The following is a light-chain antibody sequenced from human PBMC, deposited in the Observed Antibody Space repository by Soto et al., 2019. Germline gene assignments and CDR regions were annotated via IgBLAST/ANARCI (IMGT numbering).Light chain of an antibody. Sequence: EIVLTQSPGTLSLSPGERATLSCRATESVSSNYLAWYQQKPGQAPRVLIYGASIRATGIPDRFSGSGSETDFTLTSSRLEPEDFAVYYCQQYGTSPRTFGQGTKVEIK. J-gene: IGKJ1*01. CDR1: ESVSSNY. CDR3: QQYGTSPRT. CDR2: GAS. V-gene: IGKV3-20*01.